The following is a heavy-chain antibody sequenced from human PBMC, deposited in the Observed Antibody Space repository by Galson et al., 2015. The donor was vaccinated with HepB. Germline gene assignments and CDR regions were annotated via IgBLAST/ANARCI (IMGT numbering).Heavy chain of an antibody. V-gene: IGHV3-74*01. D-gene: IGHD3-22*01. CDR2: INSDESAT. CDR3: ARAQITMMTGYFDS. J-gene: IGHJ4*02. CDR1: GFIFSNYW. Sequence: SLRLSCAASGFIFSNYWMHWVRQAPGKGLVWVSRINSDESATTYADPVKGRFTIPRDNAKNTLYLQMNSLRAEDTAVYYCARAQITMMTGYFDSWGQGTLVTVSS.